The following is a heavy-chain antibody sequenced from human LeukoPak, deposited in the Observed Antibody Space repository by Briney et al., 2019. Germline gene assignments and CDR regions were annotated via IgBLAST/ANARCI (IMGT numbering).Heavy chain of an antibody. CDR3: AREELVGAFD. CDR1: GFTFRNYD. V-gene: IGHV3-21*01. D-gene: IGHD1-26*01. Sequence: GGTLRLSCAASGFTFRNYDMTWVRQAPGKGLEWVSSISTSSSYIFYADSVKGRFTISRDNAKNSLYLQMNSLRAEDTAVYYCAREELVGAFDWGQGTLVTVSS. J-gene: IGHJ4*02. CDR2: ISTSSSYI.